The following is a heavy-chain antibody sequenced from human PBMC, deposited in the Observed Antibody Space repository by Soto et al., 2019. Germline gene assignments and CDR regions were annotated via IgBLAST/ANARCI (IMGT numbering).Heavy chain of an antibody. CDR3: ARNYGHDCGGGDCYFYF. J-gene: IGHJ4*02. CDR1: GGTFSRYA. CDR2: TIPLFGTP. V-gene: IGHV1-69*01. D-gene: IGHD5-12*01. Sequence: QVQLVQSGAEVKKPGSSVRVSCKASGGTFSRYAINWVRQAPGQGLEWMGGTIPLFGTPNYAQKFRGRVTITADESASTAHMELRSLTSADTAVYYCARNYGHDCGGGDCYFYFWGQGTLVTVS.